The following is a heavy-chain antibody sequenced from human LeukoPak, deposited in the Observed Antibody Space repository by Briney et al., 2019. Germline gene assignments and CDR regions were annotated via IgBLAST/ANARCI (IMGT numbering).Heavy chain of an antibody. J-gene: IGHJ6*03. V-gene: IGHV3-23*01. CDR1: GFTFNHYA. CDR2: ISGSGSDT. Sequence: GGSLRLSCSASGFTFNHYAFVWVRQAPGKGLEWVSAISGSGSDTYYIDSVKGRFTFSRDNSNDTLYLQMNSLRAEDTAVYYCARDGEYQLLILYYYYYMDVWGKGTTVTVSS. CDR3: ARDGEYQLLILYYYYYMDV. D-gene: IGHD2-2*01.